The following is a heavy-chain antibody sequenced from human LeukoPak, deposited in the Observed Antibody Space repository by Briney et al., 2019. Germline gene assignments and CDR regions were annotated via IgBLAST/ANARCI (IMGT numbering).Heavy chain of an antibody. CDR2: ISSSSSTI. J-gene: IGHJ3*02. CDR3: ARETESQLLSNPFDI. Sequence: GGSLRLSCAASGFTFSSHSMNWVRQAPGKGLEWVSYISSSSSTIYYADSVKGRFTISRDNAKNSLYLQMNSLRAEDTAVYYCARETESQLLSNPFDIWGQGTMVTVSS. V-gene: IGHV3-48*01. CDR1: GFTFSSHS. D-gene: IGHD2-2*01.